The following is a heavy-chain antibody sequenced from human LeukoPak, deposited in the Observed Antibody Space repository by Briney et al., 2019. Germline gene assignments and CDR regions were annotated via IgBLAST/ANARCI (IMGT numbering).Heavy chain of an antibody. CDR1: GFTFSGYS. D-gene: IGHD3-9*01. CDR2: ISSSSSYI. J-gene: IGHJ3*02. V-gene: IGHV3-21*01. CDR3: ALFDEDAFDI. Sequence: GGSLRLSCAASGFTFSGYSMNWVRQAPGKGLEWVSSISSSSSYIYYADSVKGRFTISRDNAKNSLYLQMNSLRAEDTAVYYCALFDEDAFDIWGQGTMVTVSS.